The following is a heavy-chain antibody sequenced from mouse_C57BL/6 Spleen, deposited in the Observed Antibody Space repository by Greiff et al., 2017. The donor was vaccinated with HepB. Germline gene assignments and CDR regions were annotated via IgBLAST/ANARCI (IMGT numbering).Heavy chain of an antibody. V-gene: IGHV1-22*01. CDR2: INPNNGGT. Sequence: EVQLQQSGPELVKPGASVKMSCKASGYTFTDYNMHWVKQSHGKSLEWIGYINPNNGGTSYNQKFKGKAKLTVNKSSSTAYMELRSLTSEDSAVYYCATFYYDYDEGYFDYWGQGTTLTVSS. CDR1: GYTFTDYN. CDR3: ATFYYDYDEGYFDY. J-gene: IGHJ2*01. D-gene: IGHD2-4*01.